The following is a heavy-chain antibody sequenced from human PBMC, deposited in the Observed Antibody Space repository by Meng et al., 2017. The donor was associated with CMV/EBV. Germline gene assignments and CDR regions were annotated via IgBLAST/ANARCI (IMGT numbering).Heavy chain of an antibody. J-gene: IGHJ5*02. Sequence: VPLPQLGAGLLERSVILALTCAFYGGSFSGYYWSLIRQPPVKGLAWIGEINHSGSTNYNPSLKSRVTISVDTSKNQFSLKLSSVTAADTAVYYCARGGNWFDPWGQGTLVTVSS. V-gene: IGHV4-34*02. CDR3: ARGGNWFDP. CDR2: INHSGST. CDR1: GGSFSGYY.